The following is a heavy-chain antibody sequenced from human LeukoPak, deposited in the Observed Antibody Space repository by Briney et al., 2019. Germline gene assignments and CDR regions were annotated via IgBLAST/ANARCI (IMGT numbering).Heavy chain of an antibody. V-gene: IGHV3-9*01. CDR1: GSTFDGYA. Sequence: GGSLRLSCAASGSTFDGYAMHWVRHAPGKGLEWVSGISWNSGSIGYADSVKGRFTISRDNAKNSPYLQMNSLRAEDTALYYCARQAVVAATDAFDIWGQGTMVTVSS. D-gene: IGHD2-15*01. CDR2: ISWNSGSI. J-gene: IGHJ3*02. CDR3: ARQAVVAATDAFDI.